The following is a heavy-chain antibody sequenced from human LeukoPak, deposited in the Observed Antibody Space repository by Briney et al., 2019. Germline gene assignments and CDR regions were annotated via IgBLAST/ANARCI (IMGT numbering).Heavy chain of an antibody. CDR3: AREYYDILTGYLPDAFDI. V-gene: IGHV4-39*07. CDR2: IYYSGST. Sequence: PSETLSLTCTVSGGSISTSNYYWGWIRQPPGKGLEWIGSIYYSGSTYYNPSLKSRVTISVDTSKNRFSLKLSSVTAADTAVYYCAREYYDILTGYLPDAFDIWGQGTMVTVSS. J-gene: IGHJ3*02. CDR1: GGSISTSNYY. D-gene: IGHD3-9*01.